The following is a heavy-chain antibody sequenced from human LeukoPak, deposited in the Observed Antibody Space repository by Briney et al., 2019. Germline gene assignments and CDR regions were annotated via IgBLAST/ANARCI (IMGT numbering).Heavy chain of an antibody. CDR2: TNPNSGYT. CDR1: GYTFTSYD. V-gene: IGHV1-8*01. D-gene: IGHD6-13*01. Sequence: ASVKVSCKASGYTFTSYDINLVRQATGQGLEWMGWTNPNSGYTGFAQKFQGRVTMTRNTAIDTAYMEMSGLTSEDTAVYYCARGNRLYTSSWSSLAFDIWGQGTMVAVSS. CDR3: ARGNRLYTSSWSSLAFDI. J-gene: IGHJ3*02.